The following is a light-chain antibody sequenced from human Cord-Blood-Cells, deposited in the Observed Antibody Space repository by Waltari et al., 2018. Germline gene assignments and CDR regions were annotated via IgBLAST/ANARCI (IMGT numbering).Light chain of an antibody. CDR2: KDR. V-gene: IGLV3-25*03. CDR3: QSADSSGTYVV. CDR1: ALPKQY. Sequence: SYELTQPPSVSVSPGQTARITCSGDALPKQYAYWYQQKPGQATVLVIYKDRESPSGIPGRCSGASSGITVTLTISGVQAEDEADYYGQSADSSGTYVVFGGGTKLTVL. J-gene: IGLJ2*01.